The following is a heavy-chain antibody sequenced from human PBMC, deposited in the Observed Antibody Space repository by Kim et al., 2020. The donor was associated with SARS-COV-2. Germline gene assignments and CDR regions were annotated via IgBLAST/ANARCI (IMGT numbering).Heavy chain of an antibody. D-gene: IGHD6-19*01. Sequence: ASVKVSCKASGYTFTSYGISWVRQAPGQGLEWMGWISAYNGNTNYAQKLQGRVTMTTDTSTSTAYMELRSLRSDDTAVYYCARDWDSSGWSTRIDYWGQGTLVTVSS. V-gene: IGHV1-18*01. J-gene: IGHJ4*02. CDR2: ISAYNGNT. CDR3: ARDWDSSGWSTRIDY. CDR1: GYTFTSYG.